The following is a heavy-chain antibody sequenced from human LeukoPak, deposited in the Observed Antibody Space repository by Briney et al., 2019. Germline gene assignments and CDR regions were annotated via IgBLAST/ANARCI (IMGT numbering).Heavy chain of an antibody. CDR2: ISGSGGNT. Sequence: PGGSLRLSCAASGFTFSSYAMSWVRQAPGKGLEWVSGISGSGGNTYYADSVKGRFTISRDNSENTLYLQMNSLRAEDTAVYYCAKGGRSPLYYSDYWGQGTLVTVSS. D-gene: IGHD3-16*01. V-gene: IGHV3-23*01. CDR3: AKGGRSPLYYSDY. CDR1: GFTFSSYA. J-gene: IGHJ4*02.